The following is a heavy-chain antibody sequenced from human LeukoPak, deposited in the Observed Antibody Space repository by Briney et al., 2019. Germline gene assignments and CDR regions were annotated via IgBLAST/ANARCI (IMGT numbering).Heavy chain of an antibody. V-gene: IGHV3-23*01. CDR3: AKDRTMIVTPDYGMDV. CDR2: ISGSGGST. Sequence: PGGSLRLSCAASGFTFSSYAMSWVRQAPGKGLEWVSAISGSGGSTYYADSVKGRFTISRDNSKNTLYLQMNSLRAEDTAVYYCAKDRTMIVTPDYGMDVWGQGTTVTVSS. J-gene: IGHJ6*02. D-gene: IGHD3-22*01. CDR1: GFTFSSYA.